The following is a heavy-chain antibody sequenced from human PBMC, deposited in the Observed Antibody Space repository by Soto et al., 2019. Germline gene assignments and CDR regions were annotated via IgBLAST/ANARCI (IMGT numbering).Heavy chain of an antibody. D-gene: IGHD6-13*01. V-gene: IGHV4-59*01. Sequence: SETLSLTCTVSGGPISSNYWTWIRQPPGKGLEWVGYAYNSGSTNYNPSLKSRVTISEDTSKSQFSLKVNSMTAADTAVYYCARYRREAVAGYTLDNWGQGILVTVSS. CDR3: ARYRREAVAGYTLDN. CDR1: GGPISSNY. CDR2: AYNSGST. J-gene: IGHJ4*02.